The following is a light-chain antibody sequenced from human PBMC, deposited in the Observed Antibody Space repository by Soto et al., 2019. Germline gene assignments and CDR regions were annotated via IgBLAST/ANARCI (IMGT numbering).Light chain of an antibody. CDR2: AAS. V-gene: IGKV1-39*01. CDR3: QQSYSTPYT. CDR1: QSISSY. Sequence: DIEMTQSPSSLSACVGDRVTITCRASQSISSYLNWYQQKPGKAPKLLIYAASSLKSGVPSRFSGSGSGTDFTLTISSLQPEDFATYYCQQSYSTPYTFGQGTKVDIK. J-gene: IGKJ2*01.